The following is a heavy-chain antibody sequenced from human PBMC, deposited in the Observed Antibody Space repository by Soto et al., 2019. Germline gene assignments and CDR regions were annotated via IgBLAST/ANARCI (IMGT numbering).Heavy chain of an antibody. CDR1: GGTFSSYA. CDR2: IIPIFGTA. V-gene: IGHV1-69*13. J-gene: IGHJ3*02. Sequence: SVKVSCKASGGTFSSYAISWVRQAPGQGLEWMGGIIPIFGTANYAQKFQGRVTITADESTSTAYMELSSLRSEDTAVYYCARELNLSGYYRDAFDICRQGKMVTVSS. D-gene: IGHD3-22*01. CDR3: ARELNLSGYYRDAFDI.